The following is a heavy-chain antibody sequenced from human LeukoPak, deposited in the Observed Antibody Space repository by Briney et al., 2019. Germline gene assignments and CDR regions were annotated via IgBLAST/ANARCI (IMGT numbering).Heavy chain of an antibody. CDR2: ISSSGSTI. CDR1: GFTFSDYY. CDR3: AKDGTPIVVDRTELDY. V-gene: IGHV3-11*01. J-gene: IGHJ4*02. D-gene: IGHD3-22*01. Sequence: GGSLRLSCAASGFTFSDYYMSWIRQAPGKGLEWVSYISSSGSTIYYADSVKGRFTISRDNSKNTLYLQMNSLRAEDTAVYYCAKDGTPIVVDRTELDYWGQGTLVAVSS.